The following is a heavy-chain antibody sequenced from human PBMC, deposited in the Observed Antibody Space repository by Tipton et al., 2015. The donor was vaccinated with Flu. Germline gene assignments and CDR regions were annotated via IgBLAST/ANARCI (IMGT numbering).Heavy chain of an antibody. Sequence: TLSLTCTVSGGSISSYYWSWIRQPPGKGLEWIGYIYYNGSTNYNPSLKSRVTISVDTSKNQFSLKLSSVTAADTAVYYCARTIVVVPAAMMWFDPWGQGTLVTVSS. CDR1: GGSISSYY. CDR3: ARTIVVVPAAMMWFDP. J-gene: IGHJ5*02. CDR2: IYYNGST. V-gene: IGHV4-59*08. D-gene: IGHD2-2*01.